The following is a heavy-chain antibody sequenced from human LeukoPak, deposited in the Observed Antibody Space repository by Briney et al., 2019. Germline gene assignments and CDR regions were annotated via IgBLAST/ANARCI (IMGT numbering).Heavy chain of an antibody. CDR1: GASISNYY. D-gene: IGHD3-10*01. Sequence: PSETLSLTCTVSGASISNYYWSWIRQPPGKGLEWIGEINHSGSTNYNPSLKSRVTISVDTSKNQFSLKLSSVTAADTAVYYCARGCPTYYYGSGSYSRYGMDVWGQGTTVTVSS. J-gene: IGHJ6*02. CDR2: INHSGST. CDR3: ARGCPTYYYGSGSYSRYGMDV. V-gene: IGHV4-34*01.